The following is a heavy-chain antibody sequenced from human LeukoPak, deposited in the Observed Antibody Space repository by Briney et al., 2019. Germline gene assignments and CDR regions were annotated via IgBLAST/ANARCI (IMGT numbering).Heavy chain of an antibody. D-gene: IGHD2-2*02. J-gene: IGHJ5*02. Sequence: SSETLSLTCAVYGGSFSGYYWSWIRQPPGKGLEWIGEINHSGSTNYNPSLKSRVTISVDTSKNQFSLKLSSVTAADTAVYYCARGYQLLYGFWFDPWGQGTLVTVSS. CDR3: ARGYQLLYGFWFDP. CDR2: INHSGST. CDR1: GGSFSGYY. V-gene: IGHV4-34*01.